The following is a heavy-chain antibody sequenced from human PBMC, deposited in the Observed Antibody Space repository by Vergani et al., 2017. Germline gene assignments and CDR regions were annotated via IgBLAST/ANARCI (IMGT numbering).Heavy chain of an antibody. CDR1: GGTFSSNS. D-gene: IGHD3-22*01. J-gene: IGHJ4*02. CDR3: AESSGYYSYYFDF. CDR2: IIPIFGTT. Sequence: QGQLAQSGAEVKKPGSSVKVSCKASGGTFSSNSISWVRQAPGQGLEWMGRIIPIFGTTSYAQKFQGRVTILADESTSTAYMGLGSLRSEDTAVYYCAESSGYYSYYFDFWGQGTLVTVSS. V-gene: IGHV1-69*13.